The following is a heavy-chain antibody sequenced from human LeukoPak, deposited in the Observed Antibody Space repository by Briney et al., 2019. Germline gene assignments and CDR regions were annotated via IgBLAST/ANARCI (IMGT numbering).Heavy chain of an antibody. Sequence: GGSLRLSCAASGFTFEDFAMHWVRQRPGKGLERVSGISKNSDGIGYADSVKGRFTISRDNAKNSLYLQMNSLRVEDMAFYYCAKSGQAVAGVFDYWGQGILVTVSS. V-gene: IGHV3-9*03. CDR3: AKSGQAVAGVFDY. CDR1: GFTFEDFA. J-gene: IGHJ4*02. D-gene: IGHD6-19*01. CDR2: ISKNSDGI.